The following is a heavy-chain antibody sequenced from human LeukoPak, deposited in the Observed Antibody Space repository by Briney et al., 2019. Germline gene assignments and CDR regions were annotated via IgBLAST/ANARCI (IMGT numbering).Heavy chain of an antibody. D-gene: IGHD2-15*01. CDR2: ISAYTGNT. Sequence: GASVKVSCKASGYTLTHYGISWVRQAPGQGLEWMGWISAYTGNTNYAQKIQGRVTMTTDTSTSTAYMELRSLRSDDTAVYYCARGGGYSSGSGFSPYCFDYWGQGTLVTVSS. V-gene: IGHV1-18*01. CDR1: GYTLTHYG. CDR3: ARGGGYSSGSGFSPYCFDY. J-gene: IGHJ4*02.